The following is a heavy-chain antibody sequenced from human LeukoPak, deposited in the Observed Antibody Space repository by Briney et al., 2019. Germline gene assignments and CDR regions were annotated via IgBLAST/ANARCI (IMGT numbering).Heavy chain of an antibody. CDR2: IRSKAYGGTT. Sequence: GRSLRLSCTASGFTFGDYAMSWVRQAPGKGLEWVGFIRSKAYGGTTEYAASVNGRFTISRDDSKSIAYLQMNSLKTEDTAVYYCTRAEEYSGYDFDYWGQGTLVTVSS. V-gene: IGHV3-49*04. CDR1: GFTFGDYA. J-gene: IGHJ4*02. CDR3: TRAEEYSGYDFDY. D-gene: IGHD5-12*01.